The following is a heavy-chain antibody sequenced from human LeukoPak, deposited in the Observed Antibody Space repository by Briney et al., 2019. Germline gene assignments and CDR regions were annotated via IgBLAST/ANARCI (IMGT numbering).Heavy chain of an antibody. J-gene: IGHJ3*02. V-gene: IGHV4-34*01. D-gene: IGHD2-15*01. CDR1: GGSFSGYY. CDR3: ALVVAATSGQKKYAFDI. Sequence: SETLSLTCAVYGGSFSGYYWSWIRQPPGKGLEWIGEINHSGSTNYNPSLKSRVTISVDTSKNQFSLKLSSVTAADTAVYYCALVVAATSGQKKYAFDIWGQGTMVTVSS. CDR2: INHSGST.